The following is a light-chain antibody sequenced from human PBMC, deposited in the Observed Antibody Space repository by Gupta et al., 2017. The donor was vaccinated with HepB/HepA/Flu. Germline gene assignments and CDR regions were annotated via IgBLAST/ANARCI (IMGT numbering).Light chain of an antibody. CDR1: QSISSW. J-gene: IGKJ2*01. CDR2: KAS. V-gene: IGKV1-5*03. CDR3: QQYKINSTFT. Sequence: DIQMTQSPSTLSASIGDRVTITCRASQSISSWLAWYQQKPGKAPKLLIYKASTLETGVPSRFIGSGSGTEYTPIISRLQPADYASYYCQQYKINSTFTFGRGTKVEIK.